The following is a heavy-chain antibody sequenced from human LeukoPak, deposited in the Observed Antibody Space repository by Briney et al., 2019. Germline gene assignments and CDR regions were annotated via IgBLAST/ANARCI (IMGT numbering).Heavy chain of an antibody. D-gene: IGHD6-13*01. V-gene: IGHV3-30*04. J-gene: IGHJ6*03. Sequence: GGSLRLSCAASGFTFSSYAMHWVRQAPGKGLEWVAVISYDGSNKYYADSVKGRFTISRDNSKNTLYLQMNSLRAEDTAVYYCAKGSGSSWYGSKYYMDVWGKGTTVTISS. CDR1: GFTFSSYA. CDR3: AKGSGSSWYGSKYYMDV. CDR2: ISYDGSNK.